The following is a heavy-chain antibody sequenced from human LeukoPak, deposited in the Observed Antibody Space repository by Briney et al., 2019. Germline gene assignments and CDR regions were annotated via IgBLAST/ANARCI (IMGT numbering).Heavy chain of an antibody. V-gene: IGHV1-8*01. CDR2: MNPNSGNT. CDR3: ARFRILRYFEDAFDI. CDR1: GYTFTSYD. J-gene: IGHJ3*02. Sequence: ASVKVSCKASGYTFTSYDINWVRQATGQGLEWMGWMNPNSGNTGYAQKFKGRVTMTRNTSISTAYMELSSLRSEDTAVYYCARFRILRYFEDAFDIWGQGTMVTVSS. D-gene: IGHD3-9*01.